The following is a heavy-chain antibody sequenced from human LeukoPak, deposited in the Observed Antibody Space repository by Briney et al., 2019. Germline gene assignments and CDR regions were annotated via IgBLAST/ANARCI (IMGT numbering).Heavy chain of an antibody. J-gene: IGHJ4*02. CDR1: GGSINNYY. D-gene: IGHD2-2*01. Sequence: NPSETLSLTCTVSGGSINNYYWNWIRQPPGKGLEWIGFIYSSGTTNYNPSLKSRLSFSIDTSKNQFSLKLTSVTAADTAVYYCARSPTKRVPEDYWGQGTLVTVSS. CDR2: IYSSGTT. CDR3: ARSPTKRVPEDY. V-gene: IGHV4-59*12.